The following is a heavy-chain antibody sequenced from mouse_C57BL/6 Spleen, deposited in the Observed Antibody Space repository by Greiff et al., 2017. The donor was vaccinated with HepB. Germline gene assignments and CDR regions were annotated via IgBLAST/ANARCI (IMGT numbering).Heavy chain of an antibody. CDR3: ARDRDYYGSPYYFDY. Sequence: EVQLVESGGGLVKPGGSLKLSCAASGFTFSSYAMSWVRQTPEKRLEWVATISDGGSYTYYPDNVKGRFTISRDNAKNNLYLQMSHLKSEDTAMYYCARDRDYYGSPYYFDYWGQGTTLTVSS. CDR1: GFTFSSYA. J-gene: IGHJ2*01. CDR2: ISDGGSYT. V-gene: IGHV5-4*01. D-gene: IGHD1-1*01.